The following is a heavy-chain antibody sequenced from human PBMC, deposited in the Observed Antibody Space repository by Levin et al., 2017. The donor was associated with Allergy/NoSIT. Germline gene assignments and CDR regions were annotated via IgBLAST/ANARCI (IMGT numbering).Heavy chain of an antibody. CDR1: GGSISSGDYY. J-gene: IGHJ6*02. CDR2: IYYSGST. Sequence: SETLSLTCTVSGGSISSGDYYWSWIRQPPGKGLEWIGYIYYSGSTYYNPSLKSRVTISVDTSKNQFSLKLSSVTAADTAVYYCARETYYYGSATYEDGMDVWGQGTTVTVSS. CDR3: ARETYYYGSATYEDGMDV. D-gene: IGHD3-10*01. V-gene: IGHV4-30-4*01.